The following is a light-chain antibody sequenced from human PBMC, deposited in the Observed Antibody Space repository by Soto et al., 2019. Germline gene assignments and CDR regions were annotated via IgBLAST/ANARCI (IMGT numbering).Light chain of an antibody. Sequence: DIQLTQSPSSLSASVGDRVTITCRVSQGIRSYLNWYRQNPGKVPKILIYSASNLQSGVPSRFSCSGSGTDFTLTLSSRQPEDVETCSGQRPCNAHMYTFGLGTKLEIK. J-gene: IGKJ2*01. V-gene: IGKV1-27*01. CDR1: QGIRSY. CDR2: SAS. CDR3: QRPCNAHMYT.